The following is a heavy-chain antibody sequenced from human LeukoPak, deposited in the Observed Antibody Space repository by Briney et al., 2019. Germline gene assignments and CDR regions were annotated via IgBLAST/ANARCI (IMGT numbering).Heavy chain of an antibody. J-gene: IGHJ4*02. CDR2: IRYDGSNK. Sequence: GGSLRLSCAASGFTFSSYGMHWVRQAPGKGLEWVAFIRYDGSNKDYADSVKGRFTISRDNSKNTLSLQMNSLRAEDTAVYYCAKDLGQAAVARLDYWGQGTLVTVSS. D-gene: IGHD6-13*01. V-gene: IGHV3-30*02. CDR3: AKDLGQAAVARLDY. CDR1: GFTFSSYG.